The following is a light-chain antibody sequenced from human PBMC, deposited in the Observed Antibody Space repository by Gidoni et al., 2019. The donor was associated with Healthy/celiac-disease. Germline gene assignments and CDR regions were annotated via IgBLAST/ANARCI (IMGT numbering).Light chain of an antibody. CDR2: EGS. V-gene: IGLV2-23*01. CDR1: RRDVGSYNL. Sequence: QSALTQPAYVSGSPGPSITISCTGTRRDVGSYNLVSLYQPHPGKTPKLMIYEGSKRPSGVSNRFSGSKSCNTASLTIAGLQAEDEADYYCCSYAGSSTLVFGGGTKLTVL. CDR3: CSYAGSSTLV. J-gene: IGLJ2*01.